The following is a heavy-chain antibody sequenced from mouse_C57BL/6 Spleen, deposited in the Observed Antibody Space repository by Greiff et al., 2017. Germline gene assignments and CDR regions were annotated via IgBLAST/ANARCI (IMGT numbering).Heavy chain of an antibody. CDR1: GFTFSDYY. D-gene: IGHD2-4*01. CDR3: ARLYDYDEEGYAMDY. J-gene: IGHJ4*01. Sequence: EVQVVESGGGLVQPGGSLKLSCAASGFTFSDYYMYWVRQTPEKRLEWVAYISNGGGSTYYPDTVKGRFTISRDNAKNTLYLQMSRLKSEDTAMYYCARLYDYDEEGYAMDYWGQGTSVTVSS. V-gene: IGHV5-12*01. CDR2: ISNGGGST.